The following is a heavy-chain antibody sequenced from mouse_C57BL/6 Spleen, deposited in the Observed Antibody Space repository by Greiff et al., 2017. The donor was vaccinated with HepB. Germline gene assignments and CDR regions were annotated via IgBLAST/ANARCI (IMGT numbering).Heavy chain of an antibody. CDR1: GYTFTDYY. CDR3: ARRRLGYYFDY. Sequence: EVQLQQSGPELVKPGASVKISCKASGYTFTDYYMNWVKQSHGKSLEWIGDINPNNGGTSYNQKFKGKATLTVDKSSSTAYMELRSLTSEDPAVYYCARRRLGYYFDYWGQGTTLTVSS. J-gene: IGHJ2*01. CDR2: INPNNGGT. V-gene: IGHV1-26*01. D-gene: IGHD3-3*01.